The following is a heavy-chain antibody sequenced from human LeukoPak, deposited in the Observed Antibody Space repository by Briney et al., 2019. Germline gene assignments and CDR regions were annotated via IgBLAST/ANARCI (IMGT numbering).Heavy chain of an antibody. CDR2: IKEDGGEK. Sequence: GGSLRLSCAASGFTFSRYWMSWVRQAPGKGLEWVANIKEDGGEKFHVDSVKGRFTISRDNAKKSLYLQMNSLRAEDTAVYYCARGGAAAVPWGQGTLVTVSS. CDR1: GFTFSRYW. CDR3: ARGGAAAVP. V-gene: IGHV3-7*01. J-gene: IGHJ5*02. D-gene: IGHD6-13*01.